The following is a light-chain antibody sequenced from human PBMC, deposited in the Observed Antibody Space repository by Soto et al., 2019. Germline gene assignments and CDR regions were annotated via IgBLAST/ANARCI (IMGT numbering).Light chain of an antibody. J-gene: IGKJ1*01. Sequence: DILMTQSPDSLAVSLGERATINFKSSQSVLYSSNNKNYLSWYQQRPGQPPKLLIYWASTRESGVPDRFSGSGSGTDFTLTISSLQPDDFATYYCQQYNSYSRTFGQGTKVDIK. CDR1: QSVLYSSNNKNY. V-gene: IGKV4-1*01. CDR3: QQYNSYSRT. CDR2: WAS.